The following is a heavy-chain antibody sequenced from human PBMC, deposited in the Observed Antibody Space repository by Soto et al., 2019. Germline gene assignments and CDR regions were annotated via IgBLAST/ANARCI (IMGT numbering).Heavy chain of an antibody. Sequence: GGSLRLSCAASGFTFSSYGMHWVRQAPGKGLEWVAVISYDGSNKYYADSVKGRFTISRDKSNNTLYLQMNSLRAEDTAAYYCAKSAVMITFGGVIARDGGFDYWGQGTLVTVSS. CDR1: GFTFSSYG. CDR3: AKSAVMITFGGVIARDGGFDY. D-gene: IGHD3-16*02. V-gene: IGHV3-30*18. CDR2: ISYDGSNK. J-gene: IGHJ4*02.